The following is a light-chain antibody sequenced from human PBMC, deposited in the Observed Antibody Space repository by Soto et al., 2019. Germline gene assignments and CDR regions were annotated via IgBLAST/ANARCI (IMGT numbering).Light chain of an antibody. V-gene: IGKV1-5*03. CDR1: QSIRRW. Sequence: QLTPCPSTLSESVGERVCSSRWASQSIRRWLAWYQQQPGKAPKLLIYKASNLESGVPSRFSGSGSGTEFTLTISSLQPGDFATYYCQQYSSFPWTFGQGTKV. CDR3: QQYSSFPWT. J-gene: IGKJ1*01. CDR2: KAS.